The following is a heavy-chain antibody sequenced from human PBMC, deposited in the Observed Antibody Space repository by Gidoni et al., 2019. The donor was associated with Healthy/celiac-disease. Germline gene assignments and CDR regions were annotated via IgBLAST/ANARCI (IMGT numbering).Heavy chain of an antibody. V-gene: IGHV2-26*01. CDR3: ARMSYDSSGYYMNFDY. D-gene: IGHD3-22*01. CDR1: GFSLSTARMG. Sequence: QVTLKESGPVLVKPTATLTLTCTVSGFSLSTARMGVSWIRQPPGKALEWLAHIFSNDEKSYSTSLKSRITISKDTSKSQVVLTMTNMDPVDTATYYCARMSYDSSGYYMNFDYWGQGTLVTVSS. CDR2: IFSNDEK. J-gene: IGHJ4*02.